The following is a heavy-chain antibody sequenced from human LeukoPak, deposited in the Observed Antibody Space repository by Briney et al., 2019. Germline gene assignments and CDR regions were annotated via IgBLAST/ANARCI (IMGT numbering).Heavy chain of an antibody. Sequence: PSETLSLTCIVSGGSINSYYWSWIRQPPGKGLEWIGYIYYSGSTNYNPSLKSRVTISVDTSKNQFSLKLRSVTAADTAVYYCARDFGGYCSGGICYILAIWGQGTLVTVSS. V-gene: IGHV4-59*01. CDR1: GGSINSYY. J-gene: IGHJ1*01. D-gene: IGHD2-15*01. CDR3: ARDFGGYCSGGICYILAI. CDR2: IYYSGST.